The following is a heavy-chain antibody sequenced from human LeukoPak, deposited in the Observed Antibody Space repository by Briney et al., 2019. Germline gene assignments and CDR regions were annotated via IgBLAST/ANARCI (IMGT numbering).Heavy chain of an antibody. D-gene: IGHD3-16*01. CDR2: IYTDGGAT. J-gene: IGHJ4*02. CDR3: VRETWGSYY. V-gene: IGHV3-74*01. CDR1: GFVFSTAW. Sequence: GGSLRHSCTASGFVFSTAWMHWVRQAPGKGLVWVSVIYTDGGATDYADYVKGRFTISRDNAKNTLYLQMNSLSAEDTAIYYCVRETWGSYYWGQGTLVTVSS.